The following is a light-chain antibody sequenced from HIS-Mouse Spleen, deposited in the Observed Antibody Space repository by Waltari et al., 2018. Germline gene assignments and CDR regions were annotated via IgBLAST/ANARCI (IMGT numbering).Light chain of an antibody. CDR1: QSVSSSY. CDR3: QQYGSSPFT. J-gene: IGKJ3*01. CDR2: GAS. Sequence: EIVLTQSPGTLSLSPGERATLSCMASQSVSSSYLACYQQKPGQAPRLLIYGASSRATGIPDRFSGSGSGTDFTLTISRLEPEDFAVYYCQQYGSSPFTFGPGTKVDIK. V-gene: IGKV3-20*01.